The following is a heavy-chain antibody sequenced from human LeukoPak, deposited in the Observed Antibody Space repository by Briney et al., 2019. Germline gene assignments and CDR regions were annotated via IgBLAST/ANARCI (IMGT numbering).Heavy chain of an antibody. CDR1: GFPFSNNV. CDR3: AKTFPYGTTWFGFCDY. Sequence: SGGSLRLSCAASGFPFSNNVMTWVRQAPGRGLDWLSAISGGGGDTYYADSVKGRFTISRDNSKNILYLQMSSLTAEDTAVYYCAKTFPYGTTWFGFCDYRGQGALVTASS. CDR2: ISGGGGDT. V-gene: IGHV3-23*01. D-gene: IGHD3-10*01. J-gene: IGHJ4*02.